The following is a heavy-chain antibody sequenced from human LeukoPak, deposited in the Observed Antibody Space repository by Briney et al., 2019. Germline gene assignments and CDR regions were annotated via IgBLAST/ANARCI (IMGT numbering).Heavy chain of an antibody. CDR1: GGTFSSYT. CDR3: AREREGDCSGDSCYGYYGMDV. CDR2: IIPILGIA. Sequence: SVKVSCKASGGTFSSYTISWVRQAPGQGLEWMGRIIPILGIANYAQKFQGRVTITADKSTSTAYMELSSLRSEDTAVYYCAREREGDCSGDSCYGYYGMDVWGQGTTVTVSS. D-gene: IGHD2-15*01. V-gene: IGHV1-69*04. J-gene: IGHJ6*02.